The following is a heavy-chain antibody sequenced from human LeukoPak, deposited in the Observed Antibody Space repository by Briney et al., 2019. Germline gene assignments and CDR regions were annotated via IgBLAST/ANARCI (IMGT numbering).Heavy chain of an antibody. D-gene: IGHD6-19*01. Sequence: GGSLRLSCAASGFTFSSYLMSWVRQAPGKGLEWVANIKQDGSEKYYVDSVKGRFTISRDNARNSLYLQMNSLRAEDTAVYYCARMSSGWYFDYWGQGTLVTVSS. CDR3: ARMSSGWYFDY. CDR1: GFTFSSYL. J-gene: IGHJ4*02. V-gene: IGHV3-7*01. CDR2: IKQDGSEK.